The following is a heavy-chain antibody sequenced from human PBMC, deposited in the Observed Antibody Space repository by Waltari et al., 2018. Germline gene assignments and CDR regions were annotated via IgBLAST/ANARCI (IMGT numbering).Heavy chain of an antibody. Sequence: QVQLQESGPGLVRPSETLSLTCSISGGSTTSYYWNWIRQPPGKGLECIGNIYYSGGTKYNPSLGSRVTISIDTSQNQFSLKLSSVTAADTAVYYCARGGTITPFDSWGQGTLVTVSS. CDR2: IYYSGGT. D-gene: IGHD4-4*01. V-gene: IGHV4-59*01. CDR3: ARGGTITPFDS. J-gene: IGHJ4*02. CDR1: GGSTTSYY.